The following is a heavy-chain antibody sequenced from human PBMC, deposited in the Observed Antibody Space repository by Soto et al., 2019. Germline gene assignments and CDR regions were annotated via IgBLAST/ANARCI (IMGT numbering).Heavy chain of an antibody. CDR2: MNPNSGNT. Sequence: QVQLVQSGAEVKQPGASVKVSCKASGYTFTSYDINWVRQATGQGLEWMGWMNPNSGNTGYAQKFQGRVTMTRNTSINTAYMELSSLRSEDTAVYFCARGASSSWTFPTDYWGQGTLVTVSS. V-gene: IGHV1-8*01. J-gene: IGHJ4*02. CDR3: ARGASSSWTFPTDY. D-gene: IGHD6-13*01. CDR1: GYTFTSYD.